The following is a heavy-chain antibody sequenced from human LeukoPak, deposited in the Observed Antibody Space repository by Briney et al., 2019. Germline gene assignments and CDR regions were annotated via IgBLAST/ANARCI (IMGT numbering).Heavy chain of an antibody. CDR3: PKDLLGYSGYDPFDD. J-gene: IGHJ4*02. Sequence: GGSLRLSCAASGFTFSSYGMHWVRQAPGKGLEWVAVISYDGSNKYYADSVKGRFTIPRDNSKTPLYLQMNSLRAEDTAVYYCPKDLLGYSGYDPFDDWGQGTLVTVSS. CDR2: ISYDGSNK. CDR1: GFTFSSYG. V-gene: IGHV3-30*18. D-gene: IGHD5-12*01.